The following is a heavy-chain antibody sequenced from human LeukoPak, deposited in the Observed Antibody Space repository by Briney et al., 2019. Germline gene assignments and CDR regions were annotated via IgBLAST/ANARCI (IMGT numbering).Heavy chain of an antibody. D-gene: IGHD4-17*01. CDR2: ISAYNGDR. Sequence: ASVTVSCKASGYTFTDFGISWVRQAPGQGLEWMGWISAYNGDRKYAQKFQGRVTMTTDTSTSTAYMELRSLRSDDTAVYYCARDLGASTVIFFDYWGQGTLVTVSS. CDR1: GYTFTDFG. CDR3: ARDLGASTVIFFDY. V-gene: IGHV1-18*01. J-gene: IGHJ4*02.